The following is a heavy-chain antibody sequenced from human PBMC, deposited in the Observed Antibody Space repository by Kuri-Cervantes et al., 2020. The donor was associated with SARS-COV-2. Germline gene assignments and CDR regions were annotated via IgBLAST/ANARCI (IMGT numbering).Heavy chain of an antibody. CDR2: ISGSGGST. V-gene: IGHV3-23*01. D-gene: IGHD6-13*01. CDR3: ACASSSWYRGSWFDP. J-gene: IGHJ5*02. Sequence: GGSLRSSGSASGFTFSGYAMSWVRQAPGKGLERVSAISGSGGSTYYADSVKGRFTISRDNSKNTQYLQMNSLRAEDTAVYYCACASSSWYRGSWFDPWGQGTLVTVSS. CDR1: GFTFSGYA.